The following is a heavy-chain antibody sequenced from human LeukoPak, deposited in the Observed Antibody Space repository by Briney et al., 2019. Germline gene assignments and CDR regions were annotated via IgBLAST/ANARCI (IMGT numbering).Heavy chain of an antibody. D-gene: IGHD6-19*01. V-gene: IGHV4-34*01. Sequence: PSETLSLTCAVYGGSFSGYYWSWIRQPPGKGLEWIGSIYYSGSTYYNPSLKSRVTISVDTSKNQFSLKLSSVTAADTAVYYCARHGEKQWLGRYNWFDPWGQGTLVTVSS. CDR1: GGSFSGYY. CDR2: IYYSGST. CDR3: ARHGEKQWLGRYNWFDP. J-gene: IGHJ5*02.